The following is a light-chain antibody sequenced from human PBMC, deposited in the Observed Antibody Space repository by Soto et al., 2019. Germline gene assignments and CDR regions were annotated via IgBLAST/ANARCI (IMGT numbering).Light chain of an antibody. Sequence: SYELTQPPSVSVAPGQTATISCGENNIDSRTVHWYQQKPGQAPLLVVYDNSFRPSGIPNRFSGSNSGNTATLTISRVEAGDEADYYCQVWDNVDDHLYGFGTGIKVTVL. J-gene: IGLJ1*01. CDR1: NIDSRT. CDR2: DNS. CDR3: QVWDNVDDHLYG. V-gene: IGLV3-21*02.